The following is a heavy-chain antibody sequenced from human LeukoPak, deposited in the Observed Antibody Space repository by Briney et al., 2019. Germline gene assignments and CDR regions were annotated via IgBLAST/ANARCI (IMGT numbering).Heavy chain of an antibody. J-gene: IGHJ4*02. CDR2: IYHGGNI. CDR3: ARPETYYYDSSDGGFDY. D-gene: IGHD3-22*01. Sequence: KPSETLSLTCDVSGDSVTSGSYYWGWIRQAPGKELEWIGSIYHGGNIFYKPSLQSRVTISIDASKNQFSLELSSVTAADTAMYYCARPETYYYDSSDGGFDYWGQGTLVTVSS. CDR1: GDSVTSGSYY. V-gene: IGHV4-39*01.